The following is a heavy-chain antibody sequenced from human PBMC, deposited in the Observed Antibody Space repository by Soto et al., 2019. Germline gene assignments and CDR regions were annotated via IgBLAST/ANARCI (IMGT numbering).Heavy chain of an antibody. J-gene: IGHJ5*02. D-gene: IGHD3-10*01. Sequence: QVQLVQSGAEVKKPGSSVKVSCKASGGTFSSYTISWVRQAPGQGLEWMGRIIPILGIANYAQKFQGRVTYTADKSTSTAYMELSSLRSEDTAVYYCARDHFGSGSYYILNWFDPWGQGTLVTVSS. CDR2: IIPILGIA. V-gene: IGHV1-69*08. CDR1: GGTFSSYT. CDR3: ARDHFGSGSYYILNWFDP.